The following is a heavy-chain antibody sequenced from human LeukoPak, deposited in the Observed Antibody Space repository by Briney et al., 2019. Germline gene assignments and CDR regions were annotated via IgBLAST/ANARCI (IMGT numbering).Heavy chain of an antibody. V-gene: IGHV3-30*18. CDR3: AKDRGATSNY. J-gene: IGHJ4*02. CDR1: GFTFSSYG. Sequence: PGGSLRLSCAASGFTFSSYGMHWVRQAPGKGLEWVAVISYDGSNKYCADSVKGRFTISRDNSKNTLYLQMNSLRAEDTAVYYCAKDRGATSNYWGQGTLVTVSS. D-gene: IGHD5-12*01. CDR2: ISYDGSNK.